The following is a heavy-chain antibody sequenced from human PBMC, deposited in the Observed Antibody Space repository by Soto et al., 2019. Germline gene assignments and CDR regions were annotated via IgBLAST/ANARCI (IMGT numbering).Heavy chain of an antibody. CDR3: KRTSRFDC. Sequence: SETLSLTCAVSGGSISSYYWSWIRQPPGKGLEWIGYIYYSGSTNYNPSHKSRVTISVDTPKNQLSLKMSSVTAAATAVYYNKRTSRFDCWGRGTLVTVSS. CDR2: IYYSGST. D-gene: IGHD6-6*01. V-gene: IGHV4-59*12. CDR1: GGSISSYY. J-gene: IGHJ4*02.